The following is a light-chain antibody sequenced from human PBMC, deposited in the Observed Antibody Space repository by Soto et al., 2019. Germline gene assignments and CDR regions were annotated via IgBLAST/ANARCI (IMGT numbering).Light chain of an antibody. CDR1: SSDVGAYDY. CDR2: DVS. V-gene: IGLV2-14*03. Sequence: QSALTQPASVSGSPGQSITISCTGSSSDVGAYDYVSWYQQHPGKAPKFMLSDVSNRPSGLSDRYSGSKSGNTASLTISGLQAEDESDYYCSSFTSSNTWVFGGGTKLTVL. CDR3: SSFTSSNTWV. J-gene: IGLJ3*02.